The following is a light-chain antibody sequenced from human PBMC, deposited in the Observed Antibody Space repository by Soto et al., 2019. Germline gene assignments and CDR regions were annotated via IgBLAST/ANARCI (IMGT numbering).Light chain of an antibody. J-gene: IGKJ2*01. CDR3: QQSHGIPYT. Sequence: DIQMTQSPPSLSASVGDRVTITCRASQTISTYLNWYQQKPGKAPKLLIYAASTLQSGVPSRFSGRGSGTDFTLTISSLQPEDFATYYCQQSHGIPYTFGQGTKLESK. CDR1: QTISTY. V-gene: IGKV1-39*01. CDR2: AAS.